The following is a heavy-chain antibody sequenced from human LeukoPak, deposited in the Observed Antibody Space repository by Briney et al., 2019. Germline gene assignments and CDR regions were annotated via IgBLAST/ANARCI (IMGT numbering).Heavy chain of an antibody. J-gene: IGHJ4*02. CDR1: GGSISSGGYY. D-gene: IGHD3-3*01. Sequence: PSETLSLTCTVSGGSISSGGYYWSWIRQHPGKGLEWIGYIYYSGSTYYNPSLKSRVTISVDTSKNQFSLKLSSVTAADTAVYYCARTHITIFGVVEFDYWGQGTLVTVSS. V-gene: IGHV4-31*03. CDR2: IYYSGST. CDR3: ARTHITIFGVVEFDY.